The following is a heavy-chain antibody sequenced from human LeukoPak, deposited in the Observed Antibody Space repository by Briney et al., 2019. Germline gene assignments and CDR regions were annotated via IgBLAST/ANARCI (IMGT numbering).Heavy chain of an antibody. CDR2: VYPGDSNT. Sequence: GESLKISCKGYGHIFNTYWIGRARQMPGKGLEWMGIVYPGDSNTRYSPSFQGQVTISADKSITTAYLQWSSLKASDTAMYFCARRSAANAFDIWGQGTMVTVSS. V-gene: IGHV5-51*01. D-gene: IGHD6-13*01. CDR1: GHIFNTYW. J-gene: IGHJ3*02. CDR3: ARRSAANAFDI.